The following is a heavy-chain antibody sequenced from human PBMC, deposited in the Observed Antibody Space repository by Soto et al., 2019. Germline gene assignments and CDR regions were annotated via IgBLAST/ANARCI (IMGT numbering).Heavy chain of an antibody. CDR2: SIPILGRA. CDR3: VIDPGYFDF. CDR1: AGTFNNHS. J-gene: IGHJ4*02. V-gene: IGHV1-69*02. D-gene: IGHD2-15*01. Sequence: QVQLVQSGTEVQKPGSSVAVSCQASAGTFNNHSLSWVRQAPGQGLEWMGRSIPILGRADYSQKFQGRLTLTVDKSPSTADMELSSLTSEDTAVYYCVIDPGYFDFWGQGTLVTVSS.